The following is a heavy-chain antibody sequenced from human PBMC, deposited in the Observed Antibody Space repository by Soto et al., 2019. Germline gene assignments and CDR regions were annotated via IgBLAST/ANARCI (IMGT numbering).Heavy chain of an antibody. J-gene: IGHJ4*02. CDR1: GGSISSYY. CDR3: ARDQGGYYYDSSGYYYFDY. V-gene: IGHV4-4*07. D-gene: IGHD3-22*01. CDR2: IYTSGST. Sequence: SETLSLTCTVSGGSISSYYWSWIRQPAGKGLEWIGRIYTSGSTNYNPSLKSRVTMSVDTSKNQFSLKLSSVTAADTAVYYCARDQGGYYYDSSGYYYFDYWGQGTLVTVSS.